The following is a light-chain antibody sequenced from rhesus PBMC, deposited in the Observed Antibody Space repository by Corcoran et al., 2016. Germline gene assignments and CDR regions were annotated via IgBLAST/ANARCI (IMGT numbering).Light chain of an antibody. CDR1: QSLLDSEDGNTY. J-gene: IGKJ2*01. Sequence: DIVMTQTPLSLPVTPGEPASISCRSSQSLLDSEDGNTYLDWYLQKPGQSPQLLIYEVSNRASGVPERFSGSGSDTDFTLKISRVEAEDVGGYYCMQTLEFPYSFGQGTKVEIK. CDR3: MQTLEFPYS. CDR2: EVS. V-gene: IGKV2-104*02.